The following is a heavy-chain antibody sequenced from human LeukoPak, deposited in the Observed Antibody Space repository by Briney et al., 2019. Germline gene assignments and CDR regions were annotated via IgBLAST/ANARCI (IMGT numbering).Heavy chain of an antibody. D-gene: IGHD1-20*01. V-gene: IGHV3-30-3*01. CDR2: ISYDGSNK. CDR1: GFTFSSYA. Sequence: GGSLRLSCAVSGFTFSSYAMHWVRQAPGKGLEWVAVISYDGSNKYYADSVKGRFTISRDNSKNTLYLQMNSLTSEDTAVYYCVTARKRDTWNPRFWGQGTLVSVSS. CDR3: VTARKRDTWNPRF. J-gene: IGHJ4*02.